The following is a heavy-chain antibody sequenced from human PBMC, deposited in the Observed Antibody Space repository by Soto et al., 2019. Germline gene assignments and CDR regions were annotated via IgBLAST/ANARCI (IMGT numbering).Heavy chain of an antibody. Sequence: QVQLVQSGAEVKKPGSSVKVSCKASGGTFSSYAISWVRQAPGQGLEWMGGIIPIFGTANYAQKFQGRVTITADESTSTAYMELGSLRSEDTAVYYCARGTPYCSGGSCYPYYFDYWGQGTLVTVSS. CDR2: IIPIFGTA. D-gene: IGHD2-15*01. J-gene: IGHJ4*02. CDR1: GGTFSSYA. CDR3: ARGTPYCSGGSCYPYYFDY. V-gene: IGHV1-69*12.